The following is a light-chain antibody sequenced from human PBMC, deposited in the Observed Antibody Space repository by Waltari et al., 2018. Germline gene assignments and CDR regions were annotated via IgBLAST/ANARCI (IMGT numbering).Light chain of an antibody. V-gene: IGLV2-14*01. Sequence: QSALTQPASVSGSPGPSIAISCTGTSRAVGAYDSVSWYQQHPGKAPKPVIYEVTNRPSGVSNRFSGSKSGNTASLTISGLQAEDEADYYCCAYTSSSVSYVFGTGTKVTVL. CDR3: CAYTSSSVSYV. CDR2: EVT. J-gene: IGLJ1*01. CDR1: SRAVGAYDS.